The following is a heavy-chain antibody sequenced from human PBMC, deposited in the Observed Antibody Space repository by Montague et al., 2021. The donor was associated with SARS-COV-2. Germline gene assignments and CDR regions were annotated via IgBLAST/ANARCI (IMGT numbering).Heavy chain of an antibody. CDR3: ARAGMTKEHHYYYYGMDV. Sequence: SVKVSCKASGYTFTSYGISWVRQAPGQGLEWMGWISAYNGNTNYAQKLQGRVTMTTETSTSKAYMELRSLRSDDTAVYYCARAGMTKEHHYYYYGMDVWGQGTTVTVSS. J-gene: IGHJ6*02. V-gene: IGHV1-18*04. D-gene: IGHD4-11*01. CDR1: GYTFTSYG. CDR2: ISAYNGNT.